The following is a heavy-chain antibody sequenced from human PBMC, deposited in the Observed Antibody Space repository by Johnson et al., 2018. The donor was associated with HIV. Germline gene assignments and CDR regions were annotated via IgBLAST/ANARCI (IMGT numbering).Heavy chain of an antibody. J-gene: IGHJ3*02. V-gene: IGHV3-66*02. CDR2: IYSGGGT. CDR3: ARTRQGAFDI. Sequence: VQLVESGGGLVQPGGSLRLSCAASGFTVSSNYMSWVRQAPGKGLEWVSVIYSGGGTYYEDSVKGRFTISRDNSKNTLYLQMKSLRPQDTAVYYCARTRQGAFDIWGQGTMVTVSS. CDR1: GFTVSSNY.